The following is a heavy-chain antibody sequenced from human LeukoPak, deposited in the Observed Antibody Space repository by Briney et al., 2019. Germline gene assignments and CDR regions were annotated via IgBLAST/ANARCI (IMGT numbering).Heavy chain of an antibody. Sequence: GGSLRLSCAASGFTFSSYSMNWVRQAPGKGLEWVSYISSSSSTIYYADSVKGRFTISRDNAKNSLYLQMNSLRAEDTAVYYCASPLPGRYYMDVWGKGTTITVSS. CDR3: ASPLPGRYYMDV. CDR1: GFTFSSYS. V-gene: IGHV3-48*01. CDR2: ISSSSSTI. J-gene: IGHJ6*03.